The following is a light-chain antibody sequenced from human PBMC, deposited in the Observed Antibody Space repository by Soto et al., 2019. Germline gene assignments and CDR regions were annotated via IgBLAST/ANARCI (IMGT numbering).Light chain of an antibody. CDR3: QQRSNWPLT. V-gene: IGKV3-11*01. CDR1: QSVSSY. J-gene: IGKJ4*01. CDR2: GAS. Sequence: EIVLTQSPATLSLSPGERATLSCRASQSVSSYLAWYQQKPGQAPRLLIYGASNRATGIPARFSGRGSGTDFTLTISSLEPEDFAVYYCQQRSNWPLTFGGGTKVEIQ.